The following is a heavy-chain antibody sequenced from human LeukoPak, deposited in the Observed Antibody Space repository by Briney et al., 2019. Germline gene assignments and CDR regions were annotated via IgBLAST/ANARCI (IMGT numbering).Heavy chain of an antibody. J-gene: IGHJ4*02. Sequence: GGSLRLSCAASGCTFDDYAMHWVRQPPGKGLECVSLISGDGSITYYADSMKGRFTISRDNSKNSLFLQMNSLRTEDTALYYCAKDNWVATRGHYGFDYWGQGTLVTVSS. D-gene: IGHD5-12*01. V-gene: IGHV3-43*02. CDR2: ISGDGSIT. CDR1: GCTFDDYA. CDR3: AKDNWVATRGHYGFDY.